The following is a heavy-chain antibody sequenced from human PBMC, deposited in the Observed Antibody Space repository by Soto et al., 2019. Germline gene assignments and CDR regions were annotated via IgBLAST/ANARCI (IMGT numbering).Heavy chain of an antibody. V-gene: IGHV4-59*01. CDR1: GASTTSYY. J-gene: IGHJ4*02. Sequence: KTSETLSLTCTVSGASTTSYYWSWLRQSSEKGLEWIGYIFNRGSAKYNPSLESRVFMSLDTSRNQFSLKLDSVTAADTAVYYCARTEYGDLYYFDLWGQGTLVTVSS. D-gene: IGHD4-17*01. CDR3: ARTEYGDLYYFDL. CDR2: IFNRGSA.